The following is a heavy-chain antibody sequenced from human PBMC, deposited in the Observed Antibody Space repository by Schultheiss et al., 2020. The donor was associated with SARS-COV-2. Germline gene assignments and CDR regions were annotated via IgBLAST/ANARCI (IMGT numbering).Heavy chain of an antibody. V-gene: IGHV3-48*03. J-gene: IGHJ4*02. CDR1: GFTFSSYE. CDR3: ARRRYASGWYYTTDY. D-gene: IGHD6-19*01. CDR2: ISSSGSTI. Sequence: GGSLRLSCAASGFTFSSYEMNWVRQAPGKGLEWVSYISSSGSTIYYADSVKGRFAVSRDNFKNTLYLQMNSLRAEDTAVYYCARRRYASGWYYTTDYWGQGTLVTVSS.